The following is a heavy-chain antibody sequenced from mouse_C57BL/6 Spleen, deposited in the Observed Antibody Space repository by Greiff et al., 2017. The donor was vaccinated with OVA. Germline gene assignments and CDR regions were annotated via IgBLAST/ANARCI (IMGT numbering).Heavy chain of an antibody. CDR1: GYSFTGYY. D-gene: IGHD2-14*01. V-gene: IGHV1-42*01. Sequence: VQLKQSGPELVKPGASVKISCKASGYSFTGYYMNWVKQSPEKSLEWIGEINPSTGGTTYNQKFKAKATLTVDKSSSTAYMQLKSLTSEDSAVYYCARGVRMYYFDYWGQGTTLTVSS. CDR2: INPSTGGT. CDR3: ARGVRMYYFDY. J-gene: IGHJ2*01.